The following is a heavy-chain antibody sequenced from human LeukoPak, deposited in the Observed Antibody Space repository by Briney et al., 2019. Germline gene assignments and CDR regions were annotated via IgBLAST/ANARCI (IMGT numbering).Heavy chain of an antibody. J-gene: IGHJ4*02. CDR2: INPNSGAT. Sequence: ASVKVSCKTSGYRSSGYYMHWVRQAPGQGLEWMGWINPNSGATNYAQNFQGWVTMTRDTSVNTGYMELRRLTSDDTAVYYCARGLINGHDFDYWGQGTLVTVSS. CDR1: GYRSSGYY. D-gene: IGHD5-12*01. V-gene: IGHV1-2*04. CDR3: ARGLINGHDFDY.